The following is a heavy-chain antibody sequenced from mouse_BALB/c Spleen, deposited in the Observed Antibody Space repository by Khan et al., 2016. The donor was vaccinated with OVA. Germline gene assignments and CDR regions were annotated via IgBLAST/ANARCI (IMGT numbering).Heavy chain of an antibody. J-gene: IGHJ2*01. CDR2: INPYNDGA. CDR1: GYTFTRYV. D-gene: IGHD2-14*01. CDR3: ARPGNRYERVFDY. Sequence: VQLQQSGPELVKPGASVKMSCKASGYTFTRYVMHWVKQKPGQGLEWIGYINPYNDGAKYNEKFKGKATLTSDKSSSTADMELNSLTSEDSAVYYCARPGNRYERVFDYWGQGTTHTVSS. V-gene: IGHV1S136*01.